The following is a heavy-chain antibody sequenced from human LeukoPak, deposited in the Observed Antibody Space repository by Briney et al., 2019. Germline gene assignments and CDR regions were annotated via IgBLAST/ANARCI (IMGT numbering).Heavy chain of an antibody. J-gene: IGHJ3*02. CDR2: IDHSGTT. V-gene: IGHV4-38-2*01. Sequence: SETRSQTCAVSGYSIISGYYWGWIRQPPGKGLEWIGSIDHSGTTYYNPSLKSRVTISVDTSKNQFSLKLTSVTAADTAVFYCARRSYCSGGDCYSIDAFDIWGQGTMVTVSS. CDR1: GYSIISGYY. CDR3: ARRSYCSGGDCYSIDAFDI. D-gene: IGHD2-15*01.